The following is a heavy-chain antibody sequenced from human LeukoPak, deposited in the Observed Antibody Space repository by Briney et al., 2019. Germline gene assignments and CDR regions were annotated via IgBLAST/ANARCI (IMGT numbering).Heavy chain of an antibody. CDR3: ARGITMIVVVNDY. J-gene: IGHJ4*02. Sequence: KLGGSLRLSCAASGFTFSSYSMNWVRQAPGKGLEWVSSISSSSSYIYYADSVKGRFTISRDNAKNSLYLQMNSLRAEDTAVYYCARGITMIVVVNDYWGQGTLVTVSS. CDR2: ISSSSSYI. CDR1: GFTFSSYS. V-gene: IGHV3-21*01. D-gene: IGHD3-22*01.